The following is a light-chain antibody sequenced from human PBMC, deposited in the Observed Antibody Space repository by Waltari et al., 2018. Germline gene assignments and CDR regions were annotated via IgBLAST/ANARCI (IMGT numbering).Light chain of an antibody. CDR3: SSYTGSSTLV. CDR1: SSDVGGYHY. J-gene: IGLJ2*01. Sequence: QSALTQPASVSGSPGQSITISCTGSSSDVGGYHYVSWYQNHPGKAPKLMIYDVSHRPSGVSNRFSGSKSGNTASLTISGLQAEDEADYYCSSYTGSSTLVFGGGTKLTVL. V-gene: IGLV2-14*03. CDR2: DVS.